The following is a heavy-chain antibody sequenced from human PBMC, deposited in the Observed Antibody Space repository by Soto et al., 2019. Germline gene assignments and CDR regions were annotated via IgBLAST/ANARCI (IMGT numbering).Heavy chain of an antibody. CDR2: IYHSGST. Sequence: PSEPLSLTCAVSGGSISRGGYSRSWIRQQPGKGLEWIGYIYHSGSTYYNPSLKSRVTISVDRSKNQFSLKLSSVTAADTAVYSCDRGYCSGVSCYSQPHWFDPWGQGTPVTLS. D-gene: IGHD2-15*01. CDR1: GGSISRGGYS. CDR3: DRGYCSGVSCYSQPHWFDP. J-gene: IGHJ5*02. V-gene: IGHV4-30-2*01.